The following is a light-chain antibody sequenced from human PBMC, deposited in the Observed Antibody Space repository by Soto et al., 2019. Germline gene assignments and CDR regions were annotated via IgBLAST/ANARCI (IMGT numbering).Light chain of an antibody. CDR1: QGISSY. CDR3: QQYSSFPRT. J-gene: IGKJ2*01. CDR2: AAS. Sequence: VIWMTQSPSLLSASTGDRVTISCRVSQGISSYLAWYQQKPGKAPELLIYAASTLQSGVPSRFSGSGSGTDFTLTISCLQSEDFATYYCQQYSSFPRTFGQGTKLEIK. V-gene: IGKV1D-8*01.